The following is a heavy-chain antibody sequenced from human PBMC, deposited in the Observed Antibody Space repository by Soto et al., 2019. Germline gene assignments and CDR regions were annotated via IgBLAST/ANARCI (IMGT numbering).Heavy chain of an antibody. J-gene: IGHJ4*02. CDR3: ARVNSVGTFGFDY. Sequence: SETLSLTCTVSGGSISSYYWSWIRQPPGKGLEWIGYIYYSGSTNYNPSLKSRVTISVDTSKNHFSLKLSSVTAADTAVYYCARVNSVGTFGFDYWGQGTLVTVSS. V-gene: IGHV4-59*01. CDR1: GGSISSYY. D-gene: IGHD3-16*01. CDR2: IYYSGST.